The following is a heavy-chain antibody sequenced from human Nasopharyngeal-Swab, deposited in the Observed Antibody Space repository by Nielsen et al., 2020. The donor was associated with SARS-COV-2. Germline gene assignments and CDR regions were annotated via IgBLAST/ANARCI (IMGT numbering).Heavy chain of an antibody. V-gene: IGHV4-39*01. Sequence: SETLSLTCTVSGGSISSSSYYWGWIRQPPGKGLEWIGSIYYSGSTYYNPSLKSRVTISVDTSKNQFSLKLSSVTAADTAVYYCAGLYSSSWHRKVYYYYGMDVWGQGTTVTVSS. CDR3: AGLYSSSWHRKVYYYYGMDV. D-gene: IGHD6-13*01. J-gene: IGHJ6*02. CDR2: IYYSGST. CDR1: GGSISSSSYY.